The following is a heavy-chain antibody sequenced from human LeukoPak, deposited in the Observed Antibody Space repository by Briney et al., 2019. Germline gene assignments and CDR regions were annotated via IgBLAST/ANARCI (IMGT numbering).Heavy chain of an antibody. J-gene: IGHJ1*01. CDR3: ARGYAEYFQD. CDR2: INPDSGDT. CDR1: GYTFTGYF. V-gene: IGHV1-2*02. D-gene: IGHD5-18*01. Sequence: ASVKVSCKASGYTFTGYFMHWVRQAPGQGLEWMGWINPDSGDTNHAQKFLGRVTMTRDTSISTAHMELSRLRSDDTAVYFCARGYAEYFQDWGRGTLVTVSS.